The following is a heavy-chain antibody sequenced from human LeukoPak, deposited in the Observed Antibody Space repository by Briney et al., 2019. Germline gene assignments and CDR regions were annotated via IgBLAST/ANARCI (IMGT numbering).Heavy chain of an antibody. CDR3: ARCGGCSGGSCYRPNWFDP. D-gene: IGHD2-15*01. CDR1: GYSFTSYW. V-gene: IGHV5-51*01. J-gene: IGHJ5*02. Sequence: GESLKISCKGSGYSFTSYWIGWVRPMPGKGLEWMGIIYPGDSDTRYSPSFQGQVTISADKSISTAYLQWSSLKASDTAMYYCARCGGCSGGSCYRPNWFDPWGQGTLVTVSS. CDR2: IYPGDSDT.